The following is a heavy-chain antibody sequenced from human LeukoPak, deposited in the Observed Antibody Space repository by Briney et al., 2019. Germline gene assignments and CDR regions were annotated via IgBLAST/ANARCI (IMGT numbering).Heavy chain of an antibody. V-gene: IGHV3-30*02. D-gene: IGHD1-26*01. J-gene: IGHJ4*02. CDR2: IRYDGSNK. Sequence: GGSLRLSCAASGFTFSSYGMHWVRQAPGKGLEWVAFIRYDGSNKYYADFVKGRFTISRDNSKNTLYLQMNSLRAEDTAVYCCAKDQVLGIVGATYYWGQGTLVTVSS. CDR3: AKDQVLGIVGATYY. CDR1: GFTFSSYG.